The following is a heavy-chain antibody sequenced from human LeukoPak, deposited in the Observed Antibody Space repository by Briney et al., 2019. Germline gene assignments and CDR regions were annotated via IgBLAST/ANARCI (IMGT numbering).Heavy chain of an antibody. CDR1: GFTFSSYA. Sequence: QPGGSLRLSCAASGFTFSSYAMHWVRQAPGKGLEWVAVISYDGSNKYYADSVKGRFTISRDNSKNTLYLQMNSLRAEDTAVYYCARDSSGLLDYWGQGTLVTVSS. CDR2: ISYDGSNK. D-gene: IGHD6-19*01. V-gene: IGHV3-30-3*01. J-gene: IGHJ4*02. CDR3: ARDSSGLLDY.